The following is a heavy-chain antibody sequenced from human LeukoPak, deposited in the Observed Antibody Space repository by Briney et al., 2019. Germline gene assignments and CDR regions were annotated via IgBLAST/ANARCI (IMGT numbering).Heavy chain of an antibody. CDR3: ARAEEIFEIYFDY. Sequence: GGSLRLSCAASGFTFSSYSMNWVRQAPGKWLEWVSSISSSSSYIYYADSVKGRFTISRDNAKNSLYLQMNSLRAEDTAVYYCARAEEIFEIYFDYWGQGTLVTVSS. CDR2: ISSSSSYI. J-gene: IGHJ4*02. D-gene: IGHD3-3*01. V-gene: IGHV3-21*01. CDR1: GFTFSSYS.